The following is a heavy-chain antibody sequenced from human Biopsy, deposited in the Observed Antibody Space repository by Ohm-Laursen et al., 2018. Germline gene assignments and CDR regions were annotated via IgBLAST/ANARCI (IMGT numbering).Heavy chain of an antibody. CDR3: ARTKHGDNHDF. CDR1: GFSLNGSPMC. CDR2: IDWDDDK. V-gene: IGHV2-70*11. Sequence: TQTLTLTCTFSGFSLNGSPMCVSWIRQPPGKGLEWLARIDWDDDKWYSTSLMTRLTISKDTSKNQVVLTMTKMEPVDTATYYCARTKHGDNHDFWGQGTLVTVSS. D-gene: IGHD4-17*01. J-gene: IGHJ4*02.